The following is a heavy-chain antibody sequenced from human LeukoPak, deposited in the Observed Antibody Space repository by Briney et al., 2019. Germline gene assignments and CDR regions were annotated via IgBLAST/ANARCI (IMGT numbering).Heavy chain of an antibody. CDR1: GYTFTGYY. D-gene: IGHD3-3*01. CDR3: ARAPSWLLSGRFDY. V-gene: IGHV1-2*02. J-gene: IGHJ4*02. CDR2: INPNSGGT. Sequence: GASVKVSCKASGYTFTGYYMHWVRQAPGQGLEWMGWINPNSGGTNYAQKFQGRVTMTRDTSISTAYMELSRLRSDDTAVYYCARAPSWLLSGRFDYWGQGTLVTVSS.